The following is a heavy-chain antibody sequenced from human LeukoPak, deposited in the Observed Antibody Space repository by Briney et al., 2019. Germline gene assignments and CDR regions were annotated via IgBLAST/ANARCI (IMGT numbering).Heavy chain of an antibody. Sequence: PGGSLRPSCAASGFTSSSYERNWVRQAPGKGLEWVSYISSSGSTIYYADSVKGRFTISRDNAKNSLYLQMNSLRAEDTAVYYCAELGITMIGGVWGKGTTVTISS. CDR2: ISSSGSTI. CDR3: AELGITMIGGV. V-gene: IGHV3-48*03. CDR1: GFTSSSYE. J-gene: IGHJ6*04. D-gene: IGHD3-10*02.